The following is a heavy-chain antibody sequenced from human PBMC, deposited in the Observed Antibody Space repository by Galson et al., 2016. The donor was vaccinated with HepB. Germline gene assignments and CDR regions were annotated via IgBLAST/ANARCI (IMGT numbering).Heavy chain of an antibody. CDR1: GLTFDEYA. V-gene: IGHV3-9*01. D-gene: IGHD2-2*01. CDR2: ISWNSART. J-gene: IGHJ2*01. CDR3: AKDAPKVVGGTLWYLDL. Sequence: SLRLSCAASGLTFDEYAMHWVRQAPGKGLEWVSGISWNSARTGYADSVKGRFTISRDNAKNSLYLQMNSLRPEDTALYYCAKDAPKVVGGTLWYLDLWGRGTLVTVSS.